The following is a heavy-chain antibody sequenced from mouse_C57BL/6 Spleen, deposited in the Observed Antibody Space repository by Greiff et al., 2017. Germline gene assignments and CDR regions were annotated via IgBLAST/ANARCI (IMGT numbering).Heavy chain of an antibody. Sequence: QVQLQQPGAELVKPGASVKMSCKASGYTFTSYWITWVKQRPGQGLEWIGDIYPGSGSTNYNEKFKSKATLTVDTSSSTAYMQLSRLTSEDSAVYYGARCYDVYYNYYAMDYWGQGTSVTVSS. D-gene: IGHD2-3*01. CDR3: ARCYDVYYNYYAMDY. CDR1: GYTFTSYW. J-gene: IGHJ4*01. CDR2: IYPGSGST. V-gene: IGHV1-55*01.